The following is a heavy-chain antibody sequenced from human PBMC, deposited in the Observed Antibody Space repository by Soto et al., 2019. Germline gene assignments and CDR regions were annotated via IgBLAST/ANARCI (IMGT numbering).Heavy chain of an antibody. D-gene: IGHD3-3*01. CDR2: IWYDGSNK. CDR3: ARDQAIFAVVITPVFDP. J-gene: IGHJ5*02. CDR1: GFTFSSYG. Sequence: PGGSLRLSCAASGFTFSSYGMHWVRQAPGKGLEWVAVIWYDGSNKYYADSVKGRFTISRDNSKNTLYLQMNSLRAEDTAVYYCARDQAIFAVVITPVFDPWGQGTLVTVSS. V-gene: IGHV3-33*01.